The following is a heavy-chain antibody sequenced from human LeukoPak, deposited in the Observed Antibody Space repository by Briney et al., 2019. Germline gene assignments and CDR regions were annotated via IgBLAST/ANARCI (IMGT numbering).Heavy chain of an antibody. CDR3: ARQSTGGYYDTSGYHSPLAV. V-gene: IGHV5-51*01. J-gene: IGHJ6*04. Sequence: GESLKISCQGSGYSFTSYWIGWVRQMPGKGLEWMGIIYPGDSDTTYSPSFQGQVAISADKSISTAYLQWSSLKASDTAIYYCARQSTGGYYDTSGYHSPLAVWGKGTTVTVSS. CDR1: GYSFTSYW. D-gene: IGHD3-22*01. CDR2: IYPGDSDT.